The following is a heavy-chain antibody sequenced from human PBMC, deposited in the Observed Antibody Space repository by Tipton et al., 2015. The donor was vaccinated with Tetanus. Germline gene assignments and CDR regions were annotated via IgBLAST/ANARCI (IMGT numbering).Heavy chain of an antibody. CDR3: ARRSYCSSSRCFDAFDL. D-gene: IGHD2-2*01. CDR2: IFHSGST. CDR1: GGSMSNNY. Sequence: TLSLTCTVSGGSMSNNYWSWIRQPPGKGLEWIVYIFHSGSTNYSPSLKSRVAISMDTSKNQISLKLSSVTAADTAVYYCARRSYCSSSRCFDAFDLWGQGTMVTVSS. V-gene: IGHV4-59*01. J-gene: IGHJ3*01.